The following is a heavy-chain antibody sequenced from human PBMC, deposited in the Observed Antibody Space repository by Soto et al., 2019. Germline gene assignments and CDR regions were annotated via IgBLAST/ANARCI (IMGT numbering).Heavy chain of an antibody. CDR3: AKSARFLEWLLYDYFDY. D-gene: IGHD3-3*01. CDR2: ISGSGGST. Sequence: GVSLRLSCAASGFTFSSYAMSWVRQAPGKGLEWVSAISGSGGSTYYADSVKGRFTISRDNSKNTLYLQMNSLRAEDTAVYYCAKSARFLEWLLYDYFDYWGQGTLVTVSS. CDR1: GFTFSSYA. V-gene: IGHV3-23*01. J-gene: IGHJ4*02.